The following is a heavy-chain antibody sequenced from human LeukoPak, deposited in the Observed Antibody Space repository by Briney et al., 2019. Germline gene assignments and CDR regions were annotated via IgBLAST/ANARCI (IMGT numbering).Heavy chain of an antibody. J-gene: IGHJ4*02. CDR1: GFTFSNYW. CDR3: ARDKWTPDY. Sequence: PGGSLRLSCAASGFTFSNYWMSWVRQAPGKGLEWVANIKQDGSEKYYVDSVEGRFTISRDNAKNSLYLQMSSLRAEDTAVYYCARDKWTPDYWGQGTLVTVSS. V-gene: IGHV3-7*01. CDR2: IKQDGSEK. D-gene: IGHD1-26*01.